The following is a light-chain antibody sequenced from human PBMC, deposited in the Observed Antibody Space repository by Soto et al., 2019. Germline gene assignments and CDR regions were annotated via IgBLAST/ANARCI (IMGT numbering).Light chain of an antibody. CDR1: NIGSKI. V-gene: IGLV3-21*02. Sequence: SYVLTQPPSVSVAPGQTATITCGGDNIGSKIVHWYQHNPGQAPVLVVHDDDDRPSGIPERFSGSNSGQTATLTISRVEAGDEADYYCQVWVGPSERIFGGGTKVPS. CDR2: DDD. J-gene: IGLJ2*01. CDR3: QVWVGPSERI.